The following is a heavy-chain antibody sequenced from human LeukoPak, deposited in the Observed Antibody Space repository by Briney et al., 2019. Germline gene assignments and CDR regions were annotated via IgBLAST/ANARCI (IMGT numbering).Heavy chain of an antibody. CDR2: IIPIFGTA. Sequence: ASVKVSCKASGGTFSSYAISWVRQAPGQGLEWMGRIIPIFGTANYAQKFQGRVTITTDESTSTAYTELSSLRSEDTAVYYCARLSGFGAFRYYYMDVWGKGTTVTVSS. CDR3: ARLSGFGAFRYYYMDV. CDR1: GGTFSSYA. D-gene: IGHD3-3*01. V-gene: IGHV1-69*05. J-gene: IGHJ6*03.